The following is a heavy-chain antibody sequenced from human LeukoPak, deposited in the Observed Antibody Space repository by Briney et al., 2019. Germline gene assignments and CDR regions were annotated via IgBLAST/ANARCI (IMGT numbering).Heavy chain of an antibody. D-gene: IGHD5-12*01. J-gene: IGHJ6*03. CDR1: SYTFTNYA. Sequence: GASVKVSCKASSYTFTNYAFTWVRQAPGQGLEWMGWISAYNGNTNYAQKLQGRVTMTTDTSTSTAYMELRSLRSDDTAVYYCARDALADSSYVLLPPYYYYMDVWGKGTTVTVSS. V-gene: IGHV1-18*01. CDR2: ISAYNGNT. CDR3: ARDALADSSYVLLPPYYYYMDV.